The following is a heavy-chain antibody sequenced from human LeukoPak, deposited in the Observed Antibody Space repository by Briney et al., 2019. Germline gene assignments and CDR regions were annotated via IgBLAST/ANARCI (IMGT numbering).Heavy chain of an antibody. V-gene: IGHV5-51*01. D-gene: IGHD3-9*01. J-gene: IGHJ5*02. CDR1: GYTFTNYW. Sequence: KNGESLKISCKGSGYTFTNYWIGWVRQMPGKGLEWMGIIYPGDSDTRYSPSFQGQVTISADKSKSTAYLQWSSLKASDTAMYYCARVYDILTGFCWFDPWGQGTLVTVSS. CDR2: IYPGDSDT. CDR3: ARVYDILTGFCWFDP.